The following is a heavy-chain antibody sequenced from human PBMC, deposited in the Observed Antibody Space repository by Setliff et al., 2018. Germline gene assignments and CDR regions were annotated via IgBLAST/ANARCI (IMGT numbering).Heavy chain of an antibody. V-gene: IGHV1-18*01. D-gene: IGHD3-10*01. CDR3: ATHYYGSGIFDY. Sequence: ASVKVSCKASGYTFTSYGISWVRQAPGQGLEWMGWISVYNGNTNYAQKLQGRVTMTTDTSTSTAYMELRSLRSDDTAVYYCATHYYGSGIFDYWGQGTLVTVSS. CDR2: ISVYNGNT. CDR1: GYTFTSYG. J-gene: IGHJ4*02.